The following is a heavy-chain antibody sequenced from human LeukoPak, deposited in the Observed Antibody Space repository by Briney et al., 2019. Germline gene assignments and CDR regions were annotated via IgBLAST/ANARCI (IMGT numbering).Heavy chain of an antibody. CDR1: GYTFTSYD. D-gene: IGHD2-2*01. V-gene: IGHV1-8*01. Sequence: ASVKVSCKASGYTFTSYDINWVRQATGQGLEWVGWMNPNSGNTGYAQKFQGRVTMTSNTSISKVYMDLSKHRLEETAVYYCARAARVCSRTSCYPVYWGQGTLVTVSS. CDR3: ARAARVCSRTSCYPVY. CDR2: MNPNSGNT. J-gene: IGHJ4*02.